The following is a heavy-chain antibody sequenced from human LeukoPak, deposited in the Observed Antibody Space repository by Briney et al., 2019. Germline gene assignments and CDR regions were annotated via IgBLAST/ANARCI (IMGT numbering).Heavy chain of an antibody. D-gene: IGHD4-17*01. CDR2: INGAGSSI. Sequence: PGGSLRLSCAASGFTFSSYWMHWVRQTPGKGLVWVSRINGAGSSISYADSVKGRVTISRDNAKNTLYLQMNNLRAEDPAVYYCARGGDYKNDYWGQGTLVTVSS. CDR1: GFTFSSYW. V-gene: IGHV3-74*01. CDR3: ARGGDYKNDY. J-gene: IGHJ4*02.